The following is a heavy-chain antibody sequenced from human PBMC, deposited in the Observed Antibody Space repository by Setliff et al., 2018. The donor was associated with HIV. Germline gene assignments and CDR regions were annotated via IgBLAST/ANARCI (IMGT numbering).Heavy chain of an antibody. D-gene: IGHD3-22*01. CDR3: AGKQWGTSGDYEFFQQ. V-gene: IGHV4-59*01. CDR1: GGSISNYY. Sequence: SETLSLTCTVSGGSISNYYWSWFRQPPGKGLEWIGFSYHSGSTKYNPSLKSRVTISLDTSNNQFSLKLTSVTAADTAVYFCAGKQWGTSGDYEFFQQWGQGRLVTVSS. J-gene: IGHJ1*01. CDR2: SYHSGST.